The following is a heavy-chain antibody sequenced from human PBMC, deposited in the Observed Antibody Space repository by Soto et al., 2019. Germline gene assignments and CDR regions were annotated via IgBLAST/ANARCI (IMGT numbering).Heavy chain of an antibody. D-gene: IGHD1-26*01. CDR2: ISSNGGST. J-gene: IGHJ4*02. CDR3: ARETHPSGSYDY. Sequence: GGSLRLSCAASGFTFSSYAMHWVRQAPGKGLEYVSAISSNGGSTYYADSVKGRFTISRDNSKNTLYLQMGSLRAEDMAVYYCARETHPSGSYDYWGQGTLVTVSS. V-gene: IGHV3-64*02. CDR1: GFTFSSYA.